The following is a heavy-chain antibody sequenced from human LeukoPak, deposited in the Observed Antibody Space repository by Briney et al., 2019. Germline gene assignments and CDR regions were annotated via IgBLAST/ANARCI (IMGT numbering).Heavy chain of an antibody. CDR3: ARDQWELLRPGIWFDP. CDR1: GYTFTSYG. CDR2: ISAYNGNT. J-gene: IGHJ5*02. V-gene: IGHV1-18*01. Sequence: ASVKVSCKASGYTFTSYGISWVRQAPGQGLEWMGWISAYNGNTNYAQKLQGRVTMTTDTSTSTAYMELRSLRSDDTAVYYCARDQWELLRPGIWFDPWGQGTLVTVSS. D-gene: IGHD1-26*01.